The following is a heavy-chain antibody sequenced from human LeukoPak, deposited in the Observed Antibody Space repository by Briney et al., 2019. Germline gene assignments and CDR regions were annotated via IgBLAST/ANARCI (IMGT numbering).Heavy chain of an antibody. V-gene: IGHV1-24*01. J-gene: IGHJ2*01. CDR1: GYTLKELS. Sequence: GASVKVSCKVSGYTLKELSMHWVRQAPGKGLEWMGGFDPEDGETIYAQKFQGRVTMTRDMSTSTVYMELSSLRSEDTAVYYCARGSYYDSSGYYSPWYFDLWGRGTLVTVSS. CDR3: ARGSYYDSSGYYSPWYFDL. D-gene: IGHD3-22*01. CDR2: FDPEDGET.